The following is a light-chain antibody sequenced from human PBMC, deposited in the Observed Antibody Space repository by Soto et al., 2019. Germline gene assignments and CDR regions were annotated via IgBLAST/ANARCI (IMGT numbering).Light chain of an antibody. CDR2: DVS. CDR3: CSYGGSRPYV. J-gene: IGLJ1*01. Sequence: QSALTQPASVSGAPGQSITISCTGTDKDIGTYNLVSWYQQCPGTAPKVIIFDVSNRPSGVSSRFSGSKSGSTASLTISALQAEDEADYFCCSYGGSRPYVFGTGTKVTVL. CDR1: DKDIGTYNL. V-gene: IGLV2-23*02.